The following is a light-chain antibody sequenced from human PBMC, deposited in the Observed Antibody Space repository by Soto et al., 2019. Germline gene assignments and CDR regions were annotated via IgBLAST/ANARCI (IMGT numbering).Light chain of an antibody. V-gene: IGKV1-39*01. J-gene: IGKJ1*01. Sequence: DIQMTPPPSSLSASVGDRATITCRASEGISSYLNWYQLKQGTAXKXXIYAASNLQSGVPPRFSGSGSGKDLTITIAALKPDDGETDEGHQRFSSPRTFGQGTKVDIK. CDR3: HQRFSSPRT. CDR2: AAS. CDR1: EGISSY.